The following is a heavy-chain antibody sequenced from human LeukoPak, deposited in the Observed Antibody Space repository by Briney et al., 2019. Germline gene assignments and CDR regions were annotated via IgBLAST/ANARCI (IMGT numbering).Heavy chain of an antibody. V-gene: IGHV3-20*04. Sequence: GGSLRLSCAASGFTFDDYGMSWVRQAPGKGLEWVSGINWNGGSTGYADSVKGRFTISRDKAKNSLYLQMNSLRAEDTALYYCARGGLIAVAGRSASGDYWGQGTLVTVSS. CDR3: ARGGLIAVAGRSASGDY. J-gene: IGHJ4*02. CDR1: GFTFDDYG. CDR2: INWNGGST. D-gene: IGHD6-19*01.